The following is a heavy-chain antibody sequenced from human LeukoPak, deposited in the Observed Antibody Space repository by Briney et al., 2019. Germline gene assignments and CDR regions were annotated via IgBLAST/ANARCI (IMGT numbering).Heavy chain of an antibody. CDR1: GFTFSSHA. CDR2: ISGSGGST. Sequence: PGGSLRLSCAASGFTFSSHAMSWVRQAPGKGLEWVSAISGSGGSTYYADSVKGRFTISRDNAKNSLYLQMNSPRAEDTAVYYCARGLCGGDCYDYWGQGTLVTVSS. V-gene: IGHV3-23*01. CDR3: ARGLCGGDCYDY. D-gene: IGHD2-21*01. J-gene: IGHJ4*02.